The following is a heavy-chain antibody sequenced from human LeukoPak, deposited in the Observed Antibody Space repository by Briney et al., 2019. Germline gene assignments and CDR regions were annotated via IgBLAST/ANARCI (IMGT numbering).Heavy chain of an antibody. Sequence: GSLRLSCAASGFTFSGYAMSWVRQPPGKGLEWIGEINHSGSTNYNPSLRSRVTISVDTSKNQFSLKLSSVTAADTAVYYCATSSTSWYRSLDYWGQGTLVTVSS. CDR2: INHSGST. CDR3: ATSSTSWYRSLDY. CDR1: GFTFSGYA. D-gene: IGHD2-2*02. J-gene: IGHJ4*02. V-gene: IGHV4-34*08.